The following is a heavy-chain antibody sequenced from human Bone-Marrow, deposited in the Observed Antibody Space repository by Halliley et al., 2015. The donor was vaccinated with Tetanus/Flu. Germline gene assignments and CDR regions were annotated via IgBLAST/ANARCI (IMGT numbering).Heavy chain of an antibody. CDR1: GYDFTNHW. CDR3: LRRRGGAWYFDF. V-gene: IGHV5-51*03. CDR2: IYPADSDT. D-gene: IGHD6-19*01. Sequence: QLVQSGAEVRKSGESLKISCKGSGYDFTNHWIAWVRQMPGRGLEWRGIIYPADSDTSYSPSFEGQVTMSADKSISTAYLQWSTLKASDTAMYYCLRRRGGAWYFDFWGQGTLVTVSS. J-gene: IGHJ4*02.